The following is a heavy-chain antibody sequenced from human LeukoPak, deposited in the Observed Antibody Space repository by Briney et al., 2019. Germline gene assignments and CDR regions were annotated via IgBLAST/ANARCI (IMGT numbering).Heavy chain of an antibody. CDR2: ISYDGSNK. CDR3: AKDSAFYGDTPSGFDY. Sequence: QPGRSLRLSCAASGFTFSSYGMHWVRQAPGKGLEWVAVISYDGSNKYYADSVKGRFTISRDNSKNTLYLQMNSLRAEDTAVYYCAKDSAFYGDTPSGFDYWGQGTLVTVSS. J-gene: IGHJ4*02. V-gene: IGHV3-30*18. CDR1: GFTFSSYG. D-gene: IGHD4-17*01.